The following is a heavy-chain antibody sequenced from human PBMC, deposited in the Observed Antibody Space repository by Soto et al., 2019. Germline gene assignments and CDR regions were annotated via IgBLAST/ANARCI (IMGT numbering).Heavy chain of an antibody. J-gene: IGHJ6*02. CDR3: AKGTRILYPYYGMDV. CDR1: GFTFSSYG. Sequence: GGSLRLSCAASGFTFSSYGMHWVRQAPGKGLEWVAVISYDGSNKYYADSVKGRFTISRDNSKNTLYLQMNSLRAEDTAVYYCAKGTRILYPYYGMDVWGQGTTVTVSS. V-gene: IGHV3-30*18. D-gene: IGHD2-8*01. CDR2: ISYDGSNK.